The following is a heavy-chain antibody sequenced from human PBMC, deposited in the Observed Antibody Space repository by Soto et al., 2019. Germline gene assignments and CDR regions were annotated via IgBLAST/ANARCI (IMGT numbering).Heavy chain of an antibody. D-gene: IGHD1-26*01. CDR3: ATQARELLADYYYYGMDV. CDR2: LDPEDGET. CDR1: GYTLTELS. J-gene: IGHJ6*02. Sequence: SSLKFSCKVSGYTLTELSMHWVRQAPGKGLEWMGGLDPEDGETIYAQKFQGRVTMTEDTSTDTAYMELSSLRSEDTAVYYCATQARELLADYYYYGMDVWGQGTTVTVSS. V-gene: IGHV1-24*01.